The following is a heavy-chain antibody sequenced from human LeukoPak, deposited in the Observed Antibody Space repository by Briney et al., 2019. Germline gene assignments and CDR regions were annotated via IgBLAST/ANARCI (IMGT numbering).Heavy chain of an antibody. V-gene: IGHV3-48*03. D-gene: IGHD6-19*01. J-gene: IGHJ4*02. Sequence: GGSLRLSCAASGFTFSSYEMNWVRQAPGKGLEWVSYISSSGSTIYYADSVKGRFTISRDNAKNSLYLQMNSLRAEDTAVYYCARVLAGGWYDYWGQGTLVTVSS. CDR2: ISSSGSTI. CDR1: GFTFSSYE. CDR3: ARVLAGGWYDY.